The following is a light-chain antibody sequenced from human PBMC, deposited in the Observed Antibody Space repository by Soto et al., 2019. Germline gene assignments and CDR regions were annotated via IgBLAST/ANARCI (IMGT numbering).Light chain of an antibody. CDR1: SGSVSTSYY. Sequence: QAVVTQEPSFSVSPGGTVTLTCGLSSGSVSTSYYPSWYQQTPGQAPRTLIYSTNIRSSGVPDRFSGSILGNKAALTIAGAQADDESAYYCVLCIGSGSWVFGGGTKLTVL. V-gene: IGLV8-61*01. CDR2: STN. J-gene: IGLJ3*02. CDR3: VLCIGSGSWV.